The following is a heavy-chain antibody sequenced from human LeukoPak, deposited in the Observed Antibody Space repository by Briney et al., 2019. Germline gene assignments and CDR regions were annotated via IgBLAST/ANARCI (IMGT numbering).Heavy chain of an antibody. V-gene: IGHV1-46*01. J-gene: IGHJ5*02. D-gene: IGHD4-23*01. CDR3: ARDNSMDERGWWFDP. Sequence: ASVKVSCKASGYTFTRYGVNWVRQAPGQGLEWMGVINPRGTSTIYAEKFQGRIILTRDMSSTTDYMELSSLKSDDTAVYYCARDNSMDERGWWFDPWGQGTLVTVSS. CDR2: INPRGTST. CDR1: GYTFTRYG.